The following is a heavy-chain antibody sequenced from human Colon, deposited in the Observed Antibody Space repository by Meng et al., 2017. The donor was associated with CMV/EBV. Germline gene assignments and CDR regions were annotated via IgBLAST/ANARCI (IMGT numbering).Heavy chain of an antibody. CDR1: GFTFDDYV. CDR2: ISWNSGSI. V-gene: IGHV3-9*01. Sequence: CAASGFTFDDYVMHWVRQAPGKGLEWVSGISWNSGSIGYADSVKGRFTISRDNAKNSLYLQMNSLRAEDTAVYYCARFRNGYYFDYWGQGTLVTVSS. CDR3: ARFRNGYYFDY. D-gene: IGHD2-8*01. J-gene: IGHJ4*02.